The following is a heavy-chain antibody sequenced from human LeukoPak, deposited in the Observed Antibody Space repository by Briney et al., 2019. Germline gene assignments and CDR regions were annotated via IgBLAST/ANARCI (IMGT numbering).Heavy chain of an antibody. CDR1: GFTFSSYG. CDR2: ISYDGSNK. J-gene: IGHJ5*02. CDR3: ASGGYCTSISCYGS. D-gene: IGHD2-2*01. Sequence: GGSLRLSCAASGFTFSSYGMHWVRQAPGKGLEWVAVISYDGSNKFYADSVKGRFTISRDNSKNTLYLQMNTLRAEDTAVYYCASGGYCTSISCYGSWGQGTLVTVSS. V-gene: IGHV3-30*03.